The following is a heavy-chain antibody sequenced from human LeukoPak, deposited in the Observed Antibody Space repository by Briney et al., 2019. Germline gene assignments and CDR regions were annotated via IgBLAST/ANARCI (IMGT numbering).Heavy chain of an antibody. CDR2: ISGSGGNT. CDR3: ARDWPSEWQHLPDYDAVDI. J-gene: IGHJ3*02. V-gene: IGHV3-23*01. Sequence: GGSLRLSCAASGFTFSSYAMSWVRQPPGKGLNWVSSISGSGGNTFYADSVKGRFTISRDNSKNTPYLQMNSLRAEDTAVYYCARDWPSEWQHLPDYDAVDIWGQGTMVTVSS. CDR1: GFTFSSYA. D-gene: IGHD6-13*01.